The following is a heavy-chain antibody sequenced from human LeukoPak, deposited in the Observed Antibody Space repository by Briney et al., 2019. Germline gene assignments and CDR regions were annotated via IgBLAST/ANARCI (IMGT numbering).Heavy chain of an antibody. V-gene: IGHV3-13*01. CDR3: VRQPDSARYGFDY. CDR2: IGSAGYT. CDR1: GFAFDNND. Sequence: GALRLSCEVSGFAFDNNDMHWVRQTTGKGLEWVSAIGSAGYTYYADSVRGRFTITRDNAKQSLYLQMNSLRVEDTAVYHCVRQPDSARYGFDYWGRGTQVTVSS. J-gene: IGHJ4*02. D-gene: IGHD1-14*01.